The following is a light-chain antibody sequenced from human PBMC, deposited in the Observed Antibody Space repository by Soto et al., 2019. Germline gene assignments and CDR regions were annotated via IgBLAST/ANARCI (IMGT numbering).Light chain of an antibody. CDR3: QQYGSSPPFT. CDR2: GAS. CDR1: QSVSSSY. J-gene: IGKJ3*01. Sequence: EMVLTQSPGTLSLSPGERATLSCRASQSVSSSYLAWYQQKPGQAPRLLIYGASSRATGIPDRFSGSGSGTDFTLTISRLESEDFEVYYCQQYGSSPPFTCGPGTKVDIK. V-gene: IGKV3-20*01.